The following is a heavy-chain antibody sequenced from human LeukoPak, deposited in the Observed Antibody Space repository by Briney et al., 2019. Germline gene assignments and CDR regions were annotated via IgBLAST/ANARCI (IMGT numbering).Heavy chain of an antibody. D-gene: IGHD4-17*01. V-gene: IGHV3-21*01. CDR3: GRDRTTVTTFDY. CDR1: RFTFSTYT. CDR2: ISSSSSYI. Sequence: KPGGSLRLSCAASRFTFSTYTMNWVRQAPGKGLEWVSSISSSSSYIYYADSVKGRFTISRDNAKNSLYLQMNTLRDEDTAVYYCGRDRTTVTTFDYWGQGTLVTVSS. J-gene: IGHJ4*02.